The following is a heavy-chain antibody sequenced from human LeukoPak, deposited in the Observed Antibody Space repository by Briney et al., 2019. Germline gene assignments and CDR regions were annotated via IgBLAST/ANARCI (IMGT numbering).Heavy chain of an antibody. Sequence: ASVKVSCKASGYTFTNYGINWVRQAPGQGLEWMGQINPYNGNTDYPRRLQGRVTMTTDTYTSTSFMELRSLTSSDTAIYYCARVSGSSISSRSLLYWGQGTLVTVSS. J-gene: IGHJ4*02. CDR2: INPYNGNT. CDR1: GYTFTNYG. CDR3: ARVSGSSISSRSLLY. D-gene: IGHD6-13*01. V-gene: IGHV1-18*01.